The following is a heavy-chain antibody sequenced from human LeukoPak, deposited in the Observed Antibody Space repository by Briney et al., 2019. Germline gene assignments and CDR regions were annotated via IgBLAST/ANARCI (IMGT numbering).Heavy chain of an antibody. CDR1: GGSISSYY. J-gene: IGHJ1*01. D-gene: IGHD6-19*01. Sequence: SETLSLTCTVSGGSISSYYWSWIRQPPGKGLEWIGEINHSGSTNYNPSLKSRVTISVDTSKNQFSLKLSSVTAADTAVYYCARGRWLATLQHWGQGTLVTVSS. CDR3: ARGRWLATLQH. V-gene: IGHV4-34*01. CDR2: INHSGST.